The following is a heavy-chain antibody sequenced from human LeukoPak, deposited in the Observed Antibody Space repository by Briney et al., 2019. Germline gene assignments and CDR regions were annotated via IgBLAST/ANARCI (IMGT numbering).Heavy chain of an antibody. D-gene: IGHD3-10*01. CDR2: IYTSGST. Sequence: SETLSLTCTVSGGSISSGSYYWSWIRQPAGKGLEWIGRIYTSGSTNYNPSLKSRVTISVDTSKNQFSLKLSSVTAAVTAVYYCARLVVRGMNLDYWGQGTLVTVSS. J-gene: IGHJ4*02. V-gene: IGHV4-61*02. CDR3: ARLVVRGMNLDY. CDR1: GGSISSGSYY.